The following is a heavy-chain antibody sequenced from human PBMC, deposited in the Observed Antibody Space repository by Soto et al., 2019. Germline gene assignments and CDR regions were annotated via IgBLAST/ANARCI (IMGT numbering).Heavy chain of an antibody. CDR3: AKRVDGNSWYLLDY. Sequence: SETLSLTCTVSGGSIRSSSYYWGWIRQPPGKGLEWIGNIYYTGSTYYNPSLKSRVTISVDTSKNQFSLKLSSVTAADTAVYYCAKRVDGNSWYLLDYWGQGTLVTVSS. CDR2: IYYTGST. CDR1: GGSIRSSSYY. J-gene: IGHJ4*02. V-gene: IGHV4-39*01. D-gene: IGHD6-13*01.